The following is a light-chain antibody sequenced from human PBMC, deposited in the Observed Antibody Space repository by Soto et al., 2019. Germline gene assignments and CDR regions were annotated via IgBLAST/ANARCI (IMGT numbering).Light chain of an antibody. CDR1: QSVLYSTNNKNY. Sequence: DIVMTQSPDSLAVSLGERATINCKSSQSVLYSTNNKNYLAWYQQKPGQPPKLLIYWATTRESGXXXXXSGXXXXXXXXXXXXXXQAEDVAVYYCQQYYIXPLTFGGGTKVEIK. V-gene: IGKV4-1*01. J-gene: IGKJ4*01. CDR3: QQYYIXPLT. CDR2: WAT.